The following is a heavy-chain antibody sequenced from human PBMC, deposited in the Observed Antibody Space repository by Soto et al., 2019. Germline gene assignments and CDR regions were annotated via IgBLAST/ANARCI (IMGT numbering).Heavy chain of an antibody. CDR3: ARGRKGGITGTVGHFDY. D-gene: IGHD1-20*01. Sequence: SETLSLTCTVSGGSISSYYWSWIRQPPGKGLEWIGYIYNSGSTNYNPSLKSRVTMSVDTSKNQFSLKLSSVTAADTAVYYCARGRKGGITGTVGHFDYWGQGTLVTVSS. V-gene: IGHV4-59*01. J-gene: IGHJ4*02. CDR2: IYNSGST. CDR1: GGSISSYY.